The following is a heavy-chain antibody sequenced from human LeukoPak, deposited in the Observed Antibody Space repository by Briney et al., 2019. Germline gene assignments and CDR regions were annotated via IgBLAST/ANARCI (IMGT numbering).Heavy chain of an antibody. Sequence: SETLSLTCTVSGGSISSSSYYWGWIRQPPGKGLEWIGRIYTSGSANYNPSLKSRVTMSLDTSNNQFSLKLSSVTAADTAVYYCARAYKGTTSLNYYYYMDVWGKGTTVTVSS. D-gene: IGHD2-2*01. J-gene: IGHJ6*03. CDR2: IYTSGSA. V-gene: IGHV4-39*07. CDR3: ARAYKGTTSLNYYYYMDV. CDR1: GGSISSSSYY.